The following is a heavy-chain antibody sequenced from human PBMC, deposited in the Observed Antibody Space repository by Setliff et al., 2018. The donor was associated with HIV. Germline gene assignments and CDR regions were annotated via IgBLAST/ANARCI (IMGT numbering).Heavy chain of an antibody. CDR3: ARSRLHYYDSSGYWGYYFDY. CDR1: GGSISSYY. CDR2: IYTSGST. D-gene: IGHD3-22*01. V-gene: IGHV4-4*07. Sequence: SETLSLTCTVSGGSISSYYWSWIRQPAGKGLEWIGRIYTSGSTNYNPSLKSRVTMSVDTSKNQFSLKLSFVTAADTAVYYCARSRLHYYDSSGYWGYYFDYWGQGTLVTVSS. J-gene: IGHJ4*02.